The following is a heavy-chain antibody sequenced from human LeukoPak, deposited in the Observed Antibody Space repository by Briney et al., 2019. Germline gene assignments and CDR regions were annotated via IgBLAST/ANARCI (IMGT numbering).Heavy chain of an antibody. CDR3: ARTPPYYYDSSGYYLFDY. J-gene: IGHJ4*02. V-gene: IGHV1-69*06. CDR2: IIPIFGTA. CDR1: GGTFSSYA. Sequence: GASVKVSCKASGGTFSSYAISWVRQAPGQGLEWMGGIIPIFGTANYAQKFQGRVTITADKSTSTAYMELSSLRSEDTAVYYCARTPPYYYDSSGYYLFDYWGQGTLVTVSS. D-gene: IGHD3-22*01.